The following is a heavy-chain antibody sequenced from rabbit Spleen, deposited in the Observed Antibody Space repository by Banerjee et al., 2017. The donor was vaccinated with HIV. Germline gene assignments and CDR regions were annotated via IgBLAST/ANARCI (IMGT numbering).Heavy chain of an antibody. CDR2: IDAGSSGFT. CDR3: ARDTGTSFSTYGMDL. V-gene: IGHV1S45*01. CDR1: GFDFSSYG. J-gene: IGHJ6*01. D-gene: IGHD8-1*01. Sequence: EQLEESGGGLVQPGGSLTLSCKASGFDFSSYGVSWVRQAPGKGLEWIACIDAGSSGFTYFATWAKGRFTISKTSSTTVTLQMTRLTAADTATYFCARDTGTSFSTYGMDLWGPGTLVTVS.